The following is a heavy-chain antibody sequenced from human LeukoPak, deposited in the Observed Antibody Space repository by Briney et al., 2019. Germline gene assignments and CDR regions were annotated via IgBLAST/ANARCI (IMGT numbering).Heavy chain of an antibody. Sequence: GGSLRLSCTVSGFTFCSYQMNWIRQAPGTGLEWLAYISSSGHITYYADSVKARFAVSRDNAKNSLYLQMDSLRADDTGIYYCARDPDSQGNLDYWGQGTQVTVSS. CDR2: ISSSGHIT. V-gene: IGHV3-48*03. J-gene: IGHJ4*02. CDR1: GFTFCSYQ. D-gene: IGHD1-14*01. CDR3: ARDPDSQGNLDY.